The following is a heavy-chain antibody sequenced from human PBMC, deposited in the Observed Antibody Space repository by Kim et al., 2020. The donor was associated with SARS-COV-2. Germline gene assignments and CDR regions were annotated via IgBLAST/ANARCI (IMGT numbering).Heavy chain of an antibody. CDR1: GGSFSGYY. D-gene: IGHD2-21*01. Sequence: SETLSLTCAVYGGSFSGYYWSWIRQPPGKGLEWIGEINHSGSTNYNPSLKSRVTISVDTSKNQFSLKLSSVTAADTAVYYCARGPYLRLRPGRAFDIWGQGTMVTVSS. CDR3: ARGPYLRLRPGRAFDI. V-gene: IGHV4-34*01. CDR2: INHSGST. J-gene: IGHJ3*02.